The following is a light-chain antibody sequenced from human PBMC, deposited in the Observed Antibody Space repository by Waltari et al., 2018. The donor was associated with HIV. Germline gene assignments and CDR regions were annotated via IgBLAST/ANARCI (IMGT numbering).Light chain of an antibody. V-gene: IGLV1-51*01. J-gene: IGLJ2*01. CDR1: SSSFGNNY. CDR2: DNN. Sequence: QSVFTQPPSVSAPPGQKVTISCSGSSSSFGNNYVSWYQQVPGTAPKLLIYDNNRRPAGIPDRFSGSKSGTSATLAITGLQTGDEADYYCGTWDNSLSAGFFGGGTKLTVL. CDR3: GTWDNSLSAGF.